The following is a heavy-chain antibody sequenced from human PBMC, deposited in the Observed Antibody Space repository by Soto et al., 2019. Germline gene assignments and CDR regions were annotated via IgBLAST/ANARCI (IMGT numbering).Heavy chain of an antibody. D-gene: IGHD3-10*01. CDR2: IHSGST. CDR1: GYSITSDYY. Sequence: ETLSLTCAVSGYSITSDYYWGWIRQSPGKGLEWIGSIHSGSTYYNPSLQSRVTISVDTSKNQFSLRLTSVTAAGTAMYYCAKKGYYPSGKINLFDSWGRGTLVTVSS. J-gene: IGHJ4*02. CDR3: AKKGYYPSGKINLFDS. V-gene: IGHV4-38-2*01.